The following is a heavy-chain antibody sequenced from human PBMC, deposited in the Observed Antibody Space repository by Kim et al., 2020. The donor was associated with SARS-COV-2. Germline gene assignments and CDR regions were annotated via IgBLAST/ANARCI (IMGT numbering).Heavy chain of an antibody. CDR2: ISSSSSYT. Sequence: GGSLRLSCAASGFTFSDYYMSWIRQAPGKGLEWVSYISSSSSYTNYADSVKGRFTISRDNAKNSLYLQMNSLRAEDTAVYYCARRPSYSGSSLGWFDPWGQGTLVTVSS. CDR3: ARRPSYSGSSLGWFDP. CDR1: GFTFSDYY. V-gene: IGHV3-11*03. D-gene: IGHD1-26*01. J-gene: IGHJ5*02.